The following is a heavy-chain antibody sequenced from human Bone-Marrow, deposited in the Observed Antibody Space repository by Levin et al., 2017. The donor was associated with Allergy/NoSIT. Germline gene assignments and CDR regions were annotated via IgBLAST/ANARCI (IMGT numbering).Heavy chain of an antibody. CDR1: GFRFGDYA. Sequence: PAGGSLRLSCAASGFRFGDYAMHWVRQAPGKGLEWVSAITWNGGNILYAASLKGRFTISRDNAKKFLYLQMDSLTTEDTALYYCTRDSEKMVDTPLVTALDSWGQGTLVTVSS. J-gene: IGHJ4*02. D-gene: IGHD5-18*01. V-gene: IGHV3-9*01. CDR3: TRDSEKMVDTPLVTALDS. CDR2: ITWNGGNI.